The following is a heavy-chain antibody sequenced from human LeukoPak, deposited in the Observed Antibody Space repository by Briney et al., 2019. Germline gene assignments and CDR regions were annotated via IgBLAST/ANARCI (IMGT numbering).Heavy chain of an antibody. CDR2: LGRSGEYK. V-gene: IGHV3-23*01. Sequence: GGSLRLSCAASGFRFTDYSMSWVRQAPGKGLEWVAGLGRSGEYKYYADSVKGRFTISRDNSKDTVSLQMNSLRAEDSAIYFCVKDRPCGTCMPMDAWDQGTTVTVSS. J-gene: IGHJ6*02. CDR3: VKDRPCGTCMPMDA. CDR1: GFRFTDYS. D-gene: IGHD1-1*01.